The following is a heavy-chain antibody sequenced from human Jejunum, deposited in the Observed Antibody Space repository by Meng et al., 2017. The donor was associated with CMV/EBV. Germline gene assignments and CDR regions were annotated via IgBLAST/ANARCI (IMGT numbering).Heavy chain of an antibody. Sequence: FRTFTMGWVRQAPGKGLEWVSTFDVNGGGATLYTDSVKGRFTISRDTSENTLYLQMNSLRVDDTALYYCAKGVTSGSPYRAFDLLGQGTKVNVSS. CDR1: FRTFT. CDR2: FDVNGGGAT. J-gene: IGHJ3*01. D-gene: IGHD3-22*01. V-gene: IGHV3-23*01. CDR3: AKGVTSGSPYRAFDL.